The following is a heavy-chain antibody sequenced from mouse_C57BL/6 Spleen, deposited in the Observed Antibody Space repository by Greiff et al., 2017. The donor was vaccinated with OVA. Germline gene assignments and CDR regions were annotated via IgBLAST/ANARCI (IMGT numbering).Heavy chain of an antibody. V-gene: IGHV5-6*02. CDR2: ISSGGSYT. D-gene: IGHD1-1*01. Sequence: EVKLEESGGDLVKPGGSLKLSCAASGFTFSSYGMSWVRQTPDKRLEWVATISSGGSYTYYPDSVKGRFTISRDNAKNTLYLQMSSLKSEDTAMYYCARDGSSYRDAMDYWGQGTSVTVSS. CDR1: GFTFSSYG. J-gene: IGHJ4*01. CDR3: ARDGSSYRDAMDY.